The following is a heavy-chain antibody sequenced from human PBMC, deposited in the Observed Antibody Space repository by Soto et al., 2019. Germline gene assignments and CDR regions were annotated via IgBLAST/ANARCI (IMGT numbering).Heavy chain of an antibody. CDR1: GASISSYH. CDR2: IYYSGNA. J-gene: IGHJ6*03. Sequence: QVQLQESGPGLVKPSETLSLTCTVSGASISSYHWSWIRQTPGKGLEWSGYIYYSGNANYNPSPQGRVTLSIDTSKNQVSLKLSSVSAADTGVYYCAAAVPAEYVFPYYYMDVWGKGTTVTVSS. CDR3: AAAVPAEYVFPYYYMDV. D-gene: IGHD3-16*01. V-gene: IGHV4-59*01.